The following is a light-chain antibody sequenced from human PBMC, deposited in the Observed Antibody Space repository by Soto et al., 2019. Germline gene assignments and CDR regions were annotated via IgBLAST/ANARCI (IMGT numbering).Light chain of an antibody. V-gene: IGKV3-11*01. CDR1: QSVSSY. J-gene: IGKJ4*01. CDR2: DAS. Sequence: EIMLTQSPATLSLSPGEIATLSCRASQSVSSYLAWYQQKPGQAPRLLIYDASNRATGIPARFSGSGSGTDFTLTISSLEPEDFAVYYCQQRSNWPLTFGGGTKVEIK. CDR3: QQRSNWPLT.